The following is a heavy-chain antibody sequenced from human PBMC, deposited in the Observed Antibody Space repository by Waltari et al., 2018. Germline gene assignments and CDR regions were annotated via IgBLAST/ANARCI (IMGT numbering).Heavy chain of an antibody. J-gene: IGHJ4*02. D-gene: IGHD3-22*01. CDR3: ARKNVYYDTSGYYVH. Sequence: QVQLQQWGAELLKPSETLSLTCAVYGGSFSGYYWSWLRQPPEKGLEWIGEISHSWGTNYNPSLKSRVTMSIDTSRNQFSLQLSSVTAADTATYYCARKNVYYDTSGYYVHWGQGTLVTVSS. CDR2: ISHSWGT. V-gene: IGHV4-34*01. CDR1: GGSFSGYY.